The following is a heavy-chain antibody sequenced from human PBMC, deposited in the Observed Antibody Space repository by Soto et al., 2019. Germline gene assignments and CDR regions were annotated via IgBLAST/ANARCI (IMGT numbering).Heavy chain of an antibody. D-gene: IGHD2-21*02. V-gene: IGHV4-30-2*01. CDR3: ARVMVTADTHDAFDI. CDR2: IYHSGST. J-gene: IGHJ3*02. Sequence: PSETLSLTCAVSGGSISSGGYSWSWIRQPPGKGLEWIGYIYHSGSTYYNPPLKSRVTISVDRSKNQFSLKLSSVTAADTAVYYCARVMVTADTHDAFDIWGQGTMVTVSS. CDR1: GGSISSGGYS.